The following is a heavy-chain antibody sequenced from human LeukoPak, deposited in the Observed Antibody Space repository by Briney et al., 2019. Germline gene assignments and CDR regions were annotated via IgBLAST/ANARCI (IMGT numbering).Heavy chain of an antibody. CDR3: ARLDLVGATNY. Sequence: LTGGSLRLSCAASGFTFSSYAMHWVRQAPGKGLEWVAVISYDGSNKYYADSVKGRFTISRDNSKNTLYLQMNSLRAEDTAVYYCARLDLVGATNYWGQGTLVTVSS. V-gene: IGHV3-30-3*01. CDR2: ISYDGSNK. D-gene: IGHD1-26*01. CDR1: GFTFSSYA. J-gene: IGHJ4*02.